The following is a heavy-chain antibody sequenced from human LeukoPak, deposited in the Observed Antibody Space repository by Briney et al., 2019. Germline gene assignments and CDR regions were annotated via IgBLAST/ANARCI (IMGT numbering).Heavy chain of an antibody. CDR3: ARSSRRYYDFWRKECYFDY. D-gene: IGHD3-3*01. Sequence: PSETLSLTCTVSGGSISSYYWSWIRQPPGKGLEWIGEINHSGSTNYNPSLKSRVTISVDTSKNQFSLKLSSVTAADTAVYYCARSSRRYYDFWRKECYFDYWGQGTLVTVSS. CDR2: INHSGST. J-gene: IGHJ4*02. V-gene: IGHV4-34*01. CDR1: GGSISSYY.